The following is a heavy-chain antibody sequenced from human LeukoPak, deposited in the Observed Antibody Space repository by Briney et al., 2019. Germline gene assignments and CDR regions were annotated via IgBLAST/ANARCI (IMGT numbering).Heavy chain of an antibody. CDR1: GFTFSSYW. Sequence: PGGSLRLSCAASGFTFSSYWMHWVRQVPGKGLVWVSRINSDGSSTSYADSVKGRFTISSDNAKNTLYVQMNSLRAEDTAVYYCSTGSGDAFDIWGRGTMVTVSS. CDR2: INSDGSST. J-gene: IGHJ3*02. D-gene: IGHD3-10*01. V-gene: IGHV3-74*01. CDR3: STGSGDAFDI.